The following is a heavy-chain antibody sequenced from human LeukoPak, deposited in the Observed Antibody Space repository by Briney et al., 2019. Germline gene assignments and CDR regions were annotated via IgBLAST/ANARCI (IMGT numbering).Heavy chain of an antibody. CDR2: ISGSGGSI. Sequence: PGGSLRLSCAASGFTFSSYAMSWVRQAPGKGLEWVSSISGSGGSIYYADSVKGRFTISRDNSKSTLYLQMNSQRAEDTAIYYCAKEAVAAAGPFDYWGQGTLVTVSS. D-gene: IGHD6-13*01. J-gene: IGHJ4*02. CDR3: AKEAVAAAGPFDY. V-gene: IGHV3-23*01. CDR1: GFTFSSYA.